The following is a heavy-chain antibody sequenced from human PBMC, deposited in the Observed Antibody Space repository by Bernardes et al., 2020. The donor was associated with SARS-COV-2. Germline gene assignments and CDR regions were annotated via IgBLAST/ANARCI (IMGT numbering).Heavy chain of an antibody. Sequence: SGPTLVKPTQTLTLTCTFSGFSLSTSGVGVGWIRQPPGKALEWLALIYWDDDKRYSPSLKSRLTITKDTSKNQVVLTMTNMDPVDTATYYCAHSVSSSWFVAWRPDPKYNWFDPWGQGTLVTVSS. J-gene: IGHJ5*02. D-gene: IGHD6-13*01. CDR3: AHSVSSSWFVAWRPDPKYNWFDP. CDR1: GFSLSTSGVG. CDR2: IYWDDDK. V-gene: IGHV2-5*02.